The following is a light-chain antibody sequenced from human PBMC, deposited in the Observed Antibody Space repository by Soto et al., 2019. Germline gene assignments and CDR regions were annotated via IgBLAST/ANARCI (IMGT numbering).Light chain of an antibody. CDR3: QVWASTAEFFV. J-gene: IGLJ1*01. Sequence: SYELTQPPSVSVAPGQTARITCGGDKLGSKIVHWYKQRSGQAPVAVVFDATDRPSGIPDRFSASRSGDTATLTISRVDAGDEADYFCQVWASTAEFFVFGSGTKVTVL. CDR2: DAT. V-gene: IGLV3-21*02. CDR1: KLGSKI.